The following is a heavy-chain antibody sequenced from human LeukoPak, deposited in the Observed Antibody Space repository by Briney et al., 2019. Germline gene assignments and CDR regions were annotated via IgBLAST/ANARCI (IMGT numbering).Heavy chain of an antibody. CDR1: GASISSGTYY. J-gene: IGHJ3*02. CDR3: ARDVRWENALDI. D-gene: IGHD5-24*01. V-gene: IGHV4-61*02. Sequence: SETLSLTCTVSGASISSGTYYWSWIRQPAGKGLEWIGRISTSGSTNYNPSLKSRVTISVDTSKNQFSLKLSSVTAADTAVYYCARDVRWENALDIWGQGTVVTVSS. CDR2: ISTSGST.